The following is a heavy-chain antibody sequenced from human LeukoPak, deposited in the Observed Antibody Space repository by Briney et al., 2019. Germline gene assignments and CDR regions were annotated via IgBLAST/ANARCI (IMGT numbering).Heavy chain of an antibody. D-gene: IGHD6-13*01. CDR3: ARASAAAGTYFHH. J-gene: IGHJ1*01. CDR1: GFTFSSFS. CDR2: IDSSGSYI. V-gene: IGHV3-21*01. Sequence: PGGSLRLSCAASGFTFSSFSMKWVRQAPGKGLEWVSSIDSSGSYIYYADSVKGRFTVSRDNAKNSLYLQMNSLRAEDTAMYYCARASAAAGTYFHHWGQGTLVTVSS.